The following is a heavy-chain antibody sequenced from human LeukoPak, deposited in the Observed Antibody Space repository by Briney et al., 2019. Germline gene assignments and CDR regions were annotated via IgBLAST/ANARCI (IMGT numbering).Heavy chain of an antibody. V-gene: IGHV3-74*01. CDR2: INEDGSTT. D-gene: IGHD1-26*01. J-gene: IGHJ4*02. CDR3: VRDLGGRSGH. CDR1: GFAFSSNW. Sequence: GGSLRLSCAASGFAFSSNWMHWVRQAPGKGLVWVSRINEDGSTTNYADSVKGRSTIFRDNAKNTLYLQMNSLRAEDTAVYYCVRDLGGRSGHWGQGTLVTVSS.